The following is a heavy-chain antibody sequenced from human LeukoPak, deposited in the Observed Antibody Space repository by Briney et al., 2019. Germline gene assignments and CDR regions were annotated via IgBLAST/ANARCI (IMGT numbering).Heavy chain of an antibody. D-gene: IGHD1-26*01. CDR1: GDSVSSNSAT. V-gene: IGHV6-1*01. Sequence: SQTLSLTCAISGDSVSSNSATWNWLRQSPSRGLEWLGRTYYTSKWYYDFAVSVQSRITINPDTSKNQFSLQLKSVTPEDTAVYYCARVSSPWSPKDAFDIWGQGTLVTVSS. CDR3: ARVSSPWSPKDAFDI. J-gene: IGHJ3*02. CDR2: TYYTSKWYY.